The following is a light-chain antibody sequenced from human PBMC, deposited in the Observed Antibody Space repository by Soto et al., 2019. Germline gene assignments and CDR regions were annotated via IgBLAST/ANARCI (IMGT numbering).Light chain of an antibody. J-gene: IGKJ3*01. CDR1: QSVSTY. V-gene: IGKV3-11*01. Sequence: GLQKVPATVPRSNRESPTLSCRASQSVSTYLAWYQQKPGQAPRLLIYAASTRATGTPARFSGSGSGTDFTLTISRLEPEDFAAYYCQQFSSSLLTFGRGTIVDIK. CDR2: AAS. CDR3: QQFSSSLLT.